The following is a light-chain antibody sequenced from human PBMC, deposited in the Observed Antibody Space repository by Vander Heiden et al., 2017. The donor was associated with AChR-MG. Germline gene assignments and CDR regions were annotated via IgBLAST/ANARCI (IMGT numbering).Light chain of an antibody. V-gene: IGKV1-39*01. CDR2: AAS. Sequence: DIQMTQSPSSLSASVGERITITCRASQSIGTYLNWYQQKTGKAPKVLIYAASNLQSGVPSRFVGSGYGTDFTLIITSLQPEDFATYYCQHSDSIPKWTFGQGTKVEMK. CDR1: QSIGTY. J-gene: IGKJ1*01. CDR3: QHSDSIPKWT.